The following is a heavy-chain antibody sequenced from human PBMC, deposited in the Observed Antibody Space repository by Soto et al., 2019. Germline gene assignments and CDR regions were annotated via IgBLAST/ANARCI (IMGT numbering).Heavy chain of an antibody. CDR1: GYTFTSYA. D-gene: IGHD3-10*01. J-gene: IGHJ4*02. V-gene: IGHV1-18*01. Sequence: QVQLVQAGAEVKKPGASVQVSCKASGYTFTSYAISWVRQAPGQGREWMGWISAPNGNPKYAQKLQGRATMTTDTSPSTADMDLRSLRSDDTAVYYGARDVNAGTFDYWGQGTLVTVSS. CDR2: ISAPNGNP. CDR3: ARDVNAGTFDY.